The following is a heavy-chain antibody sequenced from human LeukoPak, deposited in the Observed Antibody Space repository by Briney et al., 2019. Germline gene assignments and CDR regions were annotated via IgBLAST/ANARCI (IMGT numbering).Heavy chain of an antibody. D-gene: IGHD5-18*01. Sequence: PGRSLRLSCAASGFTFSSYAMHWVRQAPGKGLEWVAVISYDGSNKYYADSVKGRFTISRDNSKNTLYLQMNSLRAEDTAVYYCARDLEEQLWLVGQYFDYWGQGTLVTVSS. CDR1: GFTFSSYA. CDR2: ISYDGSNK. J-gene: IGHJ4*02. CDR3: ARDLEEQLWLVGQYFDY. V-gene: IGHV3-30*04.